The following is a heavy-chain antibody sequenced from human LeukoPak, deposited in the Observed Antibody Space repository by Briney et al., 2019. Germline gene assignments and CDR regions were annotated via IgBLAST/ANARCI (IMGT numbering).Heavy chain of an antibody. Sequence: GASLQISCKGSGYLFTTYWIGWVRQLPGKGLEWMGIIYPGDSDTRYSPSFQGQVIISADKSISTAYVQWSSLKASDTAMYYCARQSVTVAGPPFDYWGQGTLVTVSS. CDR3: ARQSVTVAGPPFDY. J-gene: IGHJ4*02. CDR2: IYPGDSDT. D-gene: IGHD6-19*01. CDR1: GYLFTTYW. V-gene: IGHV5-51*01.